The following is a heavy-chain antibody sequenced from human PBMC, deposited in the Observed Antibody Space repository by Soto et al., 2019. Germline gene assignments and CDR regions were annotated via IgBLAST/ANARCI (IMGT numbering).Heavy chain of an antibody. V-gene: IGHV4-4*02. CDR3: ARHAVVVVAATPSSWFDP. D-gene: IGHD2-15*01. Sequence: SETLSLTCSVSGDSISNNKWWSWVRQPPGKGLEWIGEMHHSGSIHYNASLKSRATLSVDKSRNQFSLQLTSVTAADTAVYYCARHAVVVVAATPSSWFDPWGQGTLVTVSS. J-gene: IGHJ5*02. CDR1: GDSISNNKW. CDR2: MHHSGSI.